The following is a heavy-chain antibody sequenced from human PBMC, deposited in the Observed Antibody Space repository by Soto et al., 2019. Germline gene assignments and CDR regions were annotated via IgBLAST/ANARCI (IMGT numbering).Heavy chain of an antibody. CDR3: AKDYCSGGSCYSMSNWFDP. V-gene: IGHV3-30*18. CDR2: ISYDGSNK. CDR1: GFTFSSYG. J-gene: IGHJ5*02. D-gene: IGHD2-15*01. Sequence: GGSLRLSCAASGFTFSSYGMHWVRQAPGKGLEWVAVISYDGSNKYYADSVKGRFTISRDNSKNTLYLQMNSLRAEDTAVYYCAKDYCSGGSCYSMSNWFDPWGQGT.